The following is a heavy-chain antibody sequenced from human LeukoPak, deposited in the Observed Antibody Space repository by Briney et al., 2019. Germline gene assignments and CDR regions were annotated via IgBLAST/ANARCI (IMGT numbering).Heavy chain of an antibody. J-gene: IGHJ4*02. CDR1: GYTFSSYG. CDR3: AREIDY. Sequence: ASVMVSCKASGYTFSSYGITWVRQAPGQGLEWMGWISTYSGNTNYAQKLQGRVTMTTDTSTTTAYMELRSLRSDDTAVYYCAREIDYWGQGTLVTVSS. CDR2: ISTYSGNT. V-gene: IGHV1-18*01.